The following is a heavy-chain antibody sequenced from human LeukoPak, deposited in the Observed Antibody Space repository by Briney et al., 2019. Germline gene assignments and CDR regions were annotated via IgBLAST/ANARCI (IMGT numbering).Heavy chain of an antibody. CDR3: ARQRLRLGELSLLLDY. V-gene: IGHV3-64*01. CDR1: GFTFSSYA. D-gene: IGHD3-16*02. Sequence: GGSLRLSCAASGFTFSSYAMDWVRQAPGKGLEYVSVITSNGGSTYYANSVKGRFTISRDNSKNTLYLQMGSLRAEDMAVYYCARQRLRLGELSLLLDYWGQGILVTVSS. CDR2: ITSNGGST. J-gene: IGHJ4*02.